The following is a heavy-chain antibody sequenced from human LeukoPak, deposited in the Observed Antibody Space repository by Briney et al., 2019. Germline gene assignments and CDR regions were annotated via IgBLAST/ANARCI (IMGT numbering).Heavy chain of an antibody. CDR2: ISSSSGII. J-gene: IGHJ4*02. V-gene: IGHV3-48*01. CDR1: RFTFNYS. Sequence: GGSLRLSCAASRFTFNYSMNWVRQAPGKGLEWVSYISSSSGIINYADSVKGRFTISRDNAKNSLYLQMNSLRVEDTAVYYCAGRSGPDDYWGQGTLVTVSS. CDR3: AGRSGPDDY. D-gene: IGHD2-15*01.